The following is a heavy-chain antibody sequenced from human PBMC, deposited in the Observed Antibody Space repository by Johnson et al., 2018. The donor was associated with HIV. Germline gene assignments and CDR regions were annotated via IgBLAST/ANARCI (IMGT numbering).Heavy chain of an antibody. V-gene: IGHV3-7*01. D-gene: IGHD4-17*01. CDR1: GFSFSRYW. J-gene: IGHJ3*02. CDR3: ARDASYGDYAFDI. CDR2: IKQDGNKR. Sequence: VQLVESGGGLVQPGGSLRLSCAVSGFSFSRYWMSWVRQAPGKGLEWVANIKQDGNKRYYVGSVRGRFTISRDNAKNSLYLQLNSLRAEDTAVYYCARDASYGDYAFDIWGQGTMVTVSS.